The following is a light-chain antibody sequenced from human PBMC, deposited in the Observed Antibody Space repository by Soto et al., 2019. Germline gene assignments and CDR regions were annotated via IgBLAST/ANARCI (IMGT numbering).Light chain of an antibody. CDR3: QQFNSSPVT. Sequence: QLTQSPSSLSASVGDRVTITCRASQGISSYLAWYQQKPGEAPKLLIYAASTLQSGVPSRFSGSGSGTDFTLTISSLQPEDFATYYCQQFNSSPVTFGQGTKLEIK. J-gene: IGKJ2*01. CDR1: QGISSY. CDR2: AAS. V-gene: IGKV1-9*01.